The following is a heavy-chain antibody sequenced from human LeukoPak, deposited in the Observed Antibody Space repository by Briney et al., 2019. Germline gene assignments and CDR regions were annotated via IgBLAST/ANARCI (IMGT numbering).Heavy chain of an antibody. CDR1: GGSISSGGYY. V-gene: IGHV4-31*03. Sequence: SQTLSLTCTVSGGSISSGGYYWSWIRQLPGKGLEWIGYIYYSGSTYYNPSLKSRVTISVDTSKNQFSLKLSSVTAADTAVYYCASHQRGHLDYWGQGTLVTVSS. CDR3: ASHQRGHLDY. J-gene: IGHJ4*02. CDR2: IYYSGST. D-gene: IGHD3-10*01.